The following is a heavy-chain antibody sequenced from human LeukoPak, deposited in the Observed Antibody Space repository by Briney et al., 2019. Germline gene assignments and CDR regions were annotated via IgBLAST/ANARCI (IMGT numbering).Heavy chain of an antibody. D-gene: IGHD2-15*01. Sequence: ASVKVSCKASGYTFTGYYMHWVRQAPGQGLEWMGWINPNSGGTNYAQKFQGRVTMTRDTSISTAYMELSRLRSGDTAVYYCARERVVVVAANFDYWGQGILVTVSS. CDR2: INPNSGGT. CDR3: ARERVVVVAANFDY. V-gene: IGHV1-2*02. CDR1: GYTFTGYY. J-gene: IGHJ4*02.